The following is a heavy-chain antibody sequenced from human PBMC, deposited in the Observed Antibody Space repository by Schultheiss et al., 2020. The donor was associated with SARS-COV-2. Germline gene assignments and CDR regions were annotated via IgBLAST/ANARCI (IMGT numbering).Heavy chain of an antibody. CDR2: IYYSGST. Sequence: SETLSLTCTVSGGSISSYYWSWIRQPPGKGLEWIGYIYYSGSTNYNPSLKSRVTISVDTSKNQFSLKLSSVTAADTAVYYCARVQGRSGSPSRYGMDVWCQATTGTGSS. J-gene: IGHJ6*02. D-gene: IGHD2-15*01. V-gene: IGHV4-59*01. CDR3: ARVQGRSGSPSRYGMDV. CDR1: GGSISSYY.